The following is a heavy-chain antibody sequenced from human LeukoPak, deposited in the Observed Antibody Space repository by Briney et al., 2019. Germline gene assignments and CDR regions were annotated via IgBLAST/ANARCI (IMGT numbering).Heavy chain of an antibody. Sequence: GGSLRLSCAASGFTFSSYAMSWVRQAPGKGLEWVSAISASGGSTYYADSVRGRFTISRDNSKNTLYLQMNSLRAEDTAVYYCARSPRLYDFWSSGNRDYYYYGMDVWGQGTTVTVSS. CDR2: ISASGGST. CDR1: GFTFSSYA. D-gene: IGHD3-3*01. CDR3: ARSPRLYDFWSSGNRDYYYYGMDV. V-gene: IGHV3-23*01. J-gene: IGHJ6*02.